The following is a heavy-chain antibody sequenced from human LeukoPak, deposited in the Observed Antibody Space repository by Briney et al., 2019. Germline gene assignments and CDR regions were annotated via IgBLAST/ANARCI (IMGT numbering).Heavy chain of an antibody. J-gene: IGHJ6*03. V-gene: IGHV4-61*02. CDR1: GGSVRRGNYY. CDR3: ARWSGSVTARNYYYYMDV. CDR2: IYTSGTT. D-gene: IGHD6-6*01. Sequence: PSETLSLTCTVSGGSVRRGNYYWTWIRQPAGSGLEWIGRIYTSGTTDYNPSLRTRVTISIDASRNQFSLNLSSVTAADTAVYYCARWSGSVTARNYYYYMDVWGEGTTVTVSS.